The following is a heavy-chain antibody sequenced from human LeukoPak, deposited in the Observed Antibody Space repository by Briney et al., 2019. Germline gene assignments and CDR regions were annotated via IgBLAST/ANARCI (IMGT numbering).Heavy chain of an antibody. V-gene: IGHV3-21*01. CDR2: ITSGSNYI. CDR3: ARDAYSSSALDS. D-gene: IGHD6-13*01. J-gene: IGHJ5*01. CDR1: GFTFSSYN. Sequence: PGGSLRLSCAASGFTFSSYNINWVRQAPGKGLEWVSSITSGSNYINYADSVKGRFTISRDNAKNSLFLQMNSLRAEDTAVYYCARDAYSSSALDSWGQGTLVTVSS.